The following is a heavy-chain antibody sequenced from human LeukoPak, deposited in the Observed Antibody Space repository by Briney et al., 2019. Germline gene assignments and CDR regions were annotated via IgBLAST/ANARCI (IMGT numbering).Heavy chain of an antibody. CDR3: AKESLRVVPSATFDY. CDR1: GFTVSSNS. J-gene: IGHJ4*02. CDR2: ISGSGGST. Sequence: GGSLRLSCTVSGFTVSSNSMSWVRQAPGKGLEWVSGISGSGGSTYHADSVKGRFTVSRDNSKNTLYLQINSLRVEDTAVYYCAKESLRVVPSATFDYWGQGTLVTVSS. V-gene: IGHV3-23*01. D-gene: IGHD2-2*01.